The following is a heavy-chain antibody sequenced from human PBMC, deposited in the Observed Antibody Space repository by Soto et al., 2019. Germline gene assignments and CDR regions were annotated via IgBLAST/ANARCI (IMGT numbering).Heavy chain of an antibody. CDR2: INSDGRST. V-gene: IGHV3-74*01. CDR3: ARDSSWSGYSAQFDS. Sequence: EVQLVESGGGLVQPGGSLRLSCAASGFTFSSHWMHWVRHAPGKGLVWVSRINSDGRSTTNADSVKGRFTISIDIARNTLYLQMNSLRAEDTAVYYCARDSSWSGYSAQFDSWGQGTLVTVAS. D-gene: IGHD3-9*01. CDR1: GFTFSSHW. J-gene: IGHJ4*02.